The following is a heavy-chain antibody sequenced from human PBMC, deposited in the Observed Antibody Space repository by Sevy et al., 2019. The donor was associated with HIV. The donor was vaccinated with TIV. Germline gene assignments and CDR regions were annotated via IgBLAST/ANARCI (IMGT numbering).Heavy chain of an antibody. V-gene: IGHV7-4-1*02. CDR3: AKGRPGSGYAGAAAGD. D-gene: IGHD5-12*01. J-gene: IGHJ4*02. CDR1: GYRFTSYA. Sequence: ASVKVSCKASGYRFTSYAMNWVRQAPGQGLEWMGWINANTGKPTYAQGFTGRFVFSLDTSVNTAYLQISSLKAEDTAVYYCAKGRPGSGYAGAAAGDWGQGTRVSVSS. CDR2: INANTGKP.